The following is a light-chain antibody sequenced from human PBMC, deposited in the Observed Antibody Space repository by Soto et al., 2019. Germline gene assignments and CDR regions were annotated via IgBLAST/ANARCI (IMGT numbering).Light chain of an antibody. J-gene: IGKJ1*01. Sequence: EIQMTQSPFSLSASVGDIVTITWRASHIISTWLAGYQQKPGKAPNLLIYDASSLESGVPSRFNGSGSGTEFTLTITSLHPDDFATYYCQQYNSYSPRFGQGTKVDI. CDR1: HIISTW. CDR2: DAS. CDR3: QQYNSYSPR. V-gene: IGKV1-5*01.